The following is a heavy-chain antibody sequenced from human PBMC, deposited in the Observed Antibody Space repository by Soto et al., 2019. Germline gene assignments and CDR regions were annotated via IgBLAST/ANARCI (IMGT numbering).Heavy chain of an antibody. Sequence: SQTLSLTCAISGDSVSSNSAAWSWIRQSPSRGLEWVGRTYYRSKWYNDYAVSVKSRITINQDTSENQSTLHVNSVPPEDTAVYYCARVDTLVLDYWAQGTLVTVSS. CDR3: ARVDTLVLDY. V-gene: IGHV6-1*01. J-gene: IGHJ4*02. CDR2: TYYRSKWYN. CDR1: GDSVSSNSAA. D-gene: IGHD5-18*01.